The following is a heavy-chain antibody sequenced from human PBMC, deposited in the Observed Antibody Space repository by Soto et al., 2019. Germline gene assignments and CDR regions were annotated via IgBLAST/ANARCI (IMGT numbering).Heavy chain of an antibody. J-gene: IGHJ5*02. CDR1: GFTFSNAW. V-gene: IGHV3-15*07. CDR3: TSIGKYYDFWSGYSATP. CDR2: IKSKTDGGTT. Sequence: GGSLRLSCAASGFTFSNAWMNWVRQAPGKGLEWVGRIKSKTDGGTTDYAAPVKGRFTISRDDSKNTLYLQMNSLKTEDTAVYYCTSIGKYYDFWSGYSATPWGQGTLVTVSS. D-gene: IGHD3-3*01.